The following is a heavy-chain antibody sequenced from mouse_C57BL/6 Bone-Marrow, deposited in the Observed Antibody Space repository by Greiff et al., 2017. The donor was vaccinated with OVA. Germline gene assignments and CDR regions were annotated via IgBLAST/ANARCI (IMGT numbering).Heavy chain of an antibody. CDR3: ASHYYGSRY. D-gene: IGHD1-1*01. CDR2: ISDGGSYT. CDR1: GFTFSSYA. Sequence: DVKLVESGGGLVKPGGSLKLSCAASGFTFSSYAMSWVRQTPEKRLEWVATISDGGSYTYYPDNVKGRFTISRDNAKNNLYLQMSHLKSEDTAMYYCASHYYGSRYWGQGTTLTVSS. J-gene: IGHJ2*01. V-gene: IGHV5-4*03.